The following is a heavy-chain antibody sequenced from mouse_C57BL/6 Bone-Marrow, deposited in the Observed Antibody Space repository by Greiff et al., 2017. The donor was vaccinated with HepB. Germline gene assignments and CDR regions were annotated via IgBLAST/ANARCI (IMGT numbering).Heavy chain of an antibody. D-gene: IGHD2-3*01. J-gene: IGHJ3*01. Sequence: EVQLQQSGPELVKPGASVKIPCKASGYTFTDYNMDWVKQSHGKSLEWIGDINPNNGGTIYNQKFKGKATLTVDKSSSTAYMELRSLTSEDTAVYYCARRWLLPWAWFAYWGQGTLVTVSA. CDR2: INPNNGGT. V-gene: IGHV1-18*01. CDR1: GYTFTDYN. CDR3: ARRWLLPWAWFAY.